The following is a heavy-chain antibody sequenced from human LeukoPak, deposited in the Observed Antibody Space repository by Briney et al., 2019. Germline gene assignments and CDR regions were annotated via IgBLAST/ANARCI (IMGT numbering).Heavy chain of an antibody. V-gene: IGHV5-51*01. CDR3: ARGLYCSGGSCRFDY. Sequence: GESLKISCEGSGYNFTSSWIGWVRQVPGKGLEGMGIIYPGDSDIRYSPSFQGQVTISADKSITTAYLQWSSLKASDTAIYYCARGLYCSGGSCRFDYWGQGTLVTVSS. CDR1: GYNFTSSW. D-gene: IGHD2-15*01. CDR2: IYPGDSDI. J-gene: IGHJ4*02.